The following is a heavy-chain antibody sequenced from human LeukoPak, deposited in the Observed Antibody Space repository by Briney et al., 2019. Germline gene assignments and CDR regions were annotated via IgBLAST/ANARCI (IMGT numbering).Heavy chain of an antibody. Sequence: GGSLRLSCAAAVFTVSSNNVSWVRQAPGKGLEWVSVIYSGGSTYYADSVKGRFIISRDNSKSTLYLQMNSLRAEDTAVYYCARDQERLGLDYWGQGTLVTVSS. J-gene: IGHJ4*02. CDR3: ARDQERLGLDY. V-gene: IGHV3-53*01. CDR1: VFTVSSNN. CDR2: IYSGGST. D-gene: IGHD6-19*01.